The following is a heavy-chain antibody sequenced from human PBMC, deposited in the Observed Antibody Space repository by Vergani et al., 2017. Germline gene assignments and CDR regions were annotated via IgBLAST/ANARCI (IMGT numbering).Heavy chain of an antibody. CDR2: ISASNGNT. CDR3: ARTAPYYYGLNV. CDR1: GYTFTSYG. J-gene: IGHJ6*04. Sequence: QVQLVQSGAEVKKPGASVKASCKTSGYTFTSYGISWVRQAPGQGLEWMGWISASNGNTNYAQNLQGRVTMTTDISTSTAYMELRSLRSDDTAVYYCARTAPYYYGLNVWGKETTFTVSS. D-gene: IGHD6-25*01. V-gene: IGHV1-18*01.